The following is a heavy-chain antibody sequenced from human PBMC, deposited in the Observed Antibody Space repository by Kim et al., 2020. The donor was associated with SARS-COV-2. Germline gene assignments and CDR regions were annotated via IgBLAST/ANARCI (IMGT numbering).Heavy chain of an antibody. Sequence: TYYAASAKARFTTSRDKPKNTLYLHMNSLRVEDTAVYYCARGRAAAAGGYWGQGTLVTVSS. CDR2: T. CDR3: ARGRAAAAGGY. D-gene: IGHD6-13*01. V-gene: IGHV3-23*01. J-gene: IGHJ4*02.